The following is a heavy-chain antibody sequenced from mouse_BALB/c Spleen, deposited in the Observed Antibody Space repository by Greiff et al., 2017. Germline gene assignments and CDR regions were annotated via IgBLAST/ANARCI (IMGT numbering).Heavy chain of an antibody. J-gene: IGHJ4*01. V-gene: IGHV5-12-1*01. Sequence: DVHLVESGGGLVKPGGSLKLSCAASGFAFSSYDMSWVRQTPEKRLEWVAYISSGGGSTYYPDTVKGRFTISRDNAKNTLYLQMSSLKSEDTAMYYCARRYGNYGAMDYWGQGTSVTVSS. CDR2: ISSGGGST. CDR3: ARRYGNYGAMDY. CDR1: GFAFSSYD. D-gene: IGHD2-1*01.